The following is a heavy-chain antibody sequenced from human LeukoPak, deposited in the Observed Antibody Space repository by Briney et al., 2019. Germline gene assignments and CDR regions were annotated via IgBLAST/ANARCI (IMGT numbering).Heavy chain of an antibody. CDR1: GFTFSSYG. CDR2: IWYDGSNK. J-gene: IGHJ5*02. CDR3: ARDLTGDQFFDP. Sequence: GRSLRLSCAASGFTFSSYGMHWVRQAPGKGLEWVAVIWYDGSNKYYADFVKGRFTISRDNSKNTLYLQMNSLRAGDTAVYYCARDLTGDQFFDPWGQGTLVTVSS. D-gene: IGHD7-27*01. V-gene: IGHV3-33*01.